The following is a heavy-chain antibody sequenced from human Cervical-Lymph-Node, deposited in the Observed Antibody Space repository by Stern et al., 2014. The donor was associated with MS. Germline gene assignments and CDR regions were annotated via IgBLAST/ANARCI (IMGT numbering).Heavy chain of an antibody. D-gene: IGHD1-26*01. CDR3: ARGELKEGLVRGMDV. CDR2: IIPISGTS. J-gene: IGHJ6*02. Sequence: VQLVESEAEVKKPGSSVKVSCKASGGTFSSYAISWVRQAPGQGLEWMGGIIPISGTSNYAQKFQGRVRITANESTSTAYMELSSLRSEDTAVYYCARGELKEGLVRGMDVWGQGTTVTVSS. CDR1: GGTFSSYA. V-gene: IGHV1-69*01.